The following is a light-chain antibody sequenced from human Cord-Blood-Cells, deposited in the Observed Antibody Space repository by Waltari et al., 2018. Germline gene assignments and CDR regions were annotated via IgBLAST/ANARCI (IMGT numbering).Light chain of an antibody. Sequence: QSALTQPRSVSGSPGQSVTISCTGTSSDVGGYNYVSWYQQHPGKAPKLMIYDVSQRPSGVPDRFSGSKSGNTASLTISGLHAEDEADYYCCSYAGSYTLVFGGGTKRTVL. CDR3: CSYAGSYTLV. J-gene: IGLJ3*02. V-gene: IGLV2-11*01. CDR2: DVS. CDR1: SSDVGGYNY.